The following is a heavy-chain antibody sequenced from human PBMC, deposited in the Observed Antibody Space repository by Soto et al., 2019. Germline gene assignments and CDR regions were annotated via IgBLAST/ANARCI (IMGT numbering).Heavy chain of an antibody. CDR2: ISAYNGNT. D-gene: IGHD3-9*01. CDR3: ARDRVLRYFYWLADEAPYFDY. V-gene: IGHV1-18*01. CDR1: GYTFTSYG. Sequence: ASLKVSCKASGYTFTSYGISWVRQAPGQGLEWMGWISAYNGNTNYAQKLQGRVTMTTDTSTGTAYMELRSLRSDDTAVYYCARDRVLRYFYWLADEAPYFDYWGQGTLVTVSS. J-gene: IGHJ4*02.